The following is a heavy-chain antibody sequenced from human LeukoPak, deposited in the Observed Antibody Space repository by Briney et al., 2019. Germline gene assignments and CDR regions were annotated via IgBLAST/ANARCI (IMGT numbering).Heavy chain of an antibody. D-gene: IGHD1-26*01. V-gene: IGHV1-69*05. CDR1: GGTFSSYA. CDR3: ATEKDLLLDS. CDR2: IIPIFGTA. Sequence: ASVKVSCKASGGTFSSYAISWVRQAPGQGLEWMGGIIPIFGTANYAQKFQGRVTITTDESTSTAYLELSSLRSEDTAVYFCATEKDLLLDSWGQGTPVTVSS. J-gene: IGHJ5*01.